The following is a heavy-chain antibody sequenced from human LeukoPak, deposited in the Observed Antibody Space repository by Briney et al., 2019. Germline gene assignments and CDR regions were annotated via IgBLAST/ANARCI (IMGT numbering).Heavy chain of an antibody. CDR2: INSDGTT. J-gene: IGHJ3*02. V-gene: IGHV3-74*01. CDR3: GRHRIAVAGRGAVDI. CDR1: GFTFSGDW. D-gene: IGHD6-19*01. Sequence: GGSLRLSCAASGFTFSGDWTHWVRHAPGKGLVWVSRINSDGTTTYTDSATGRFTVSRDNTKKTLYPQMNSLRAEDTAVYYCGRHRIAVAGRGAVDIWGQGTTVTVSS.